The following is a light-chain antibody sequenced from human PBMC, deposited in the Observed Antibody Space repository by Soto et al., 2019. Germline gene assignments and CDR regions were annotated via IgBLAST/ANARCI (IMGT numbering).Light chain of an antibody. V-gene: IGKV1-39*01. CDR3: QKSYSNPT. CDR2: AAS. CDR1: QNIITY. Sequence: DVQLTQSPSSLSVFVGDSVTVTCRASQNIITYLHWYHQKPGEAPTLLINAASTLQSGVPSRFSGSGSGTDFTLTINSLQPEDVGTYYCQKSYSNPTFGQGTKVDIK. J-gene: IGKJ1*01.